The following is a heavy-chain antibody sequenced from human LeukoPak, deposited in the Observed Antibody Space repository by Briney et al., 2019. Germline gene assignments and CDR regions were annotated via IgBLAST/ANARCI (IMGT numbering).Heavy chain of an antibody. D-gene: IGHD5-18*01. J-gene: IGHJ4*02. CDR2: IYSGGST. CDR1: GFTVSSNY. Sequence: PGGSLRLSCAASGFTVSSNYMSWVRQAPGKGLEWVSIIYSGGSTYYTDSVKGRFTISRDNSKNTLYLQMNSLRAEDTAVYYCAKDNGYSYGPTGFDYWGQGTLVTVSS. CDR3: AKDNGYSYGPTGFDY. V-gene: IGHV3-53*01.